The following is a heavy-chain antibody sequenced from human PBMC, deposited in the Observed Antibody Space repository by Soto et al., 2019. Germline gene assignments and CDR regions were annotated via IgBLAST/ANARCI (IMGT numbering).Heavy chain of an antibody. V-gene: IGHV4-34*01. Sequence: SETLSLTCAFYCGSFIGYYWSWIRQPPGKGLEWIGEINHSGSTNYNPSLKSRVTISVDTSKNQFSLKLSSVTAADTAVYYCARGQQRRPMDSRRRKYYYYGMDVWGQGTTVTVSS. CDR2: INHSGST. J-gene: IGHJ6*02. CDR3: ARGQQRRPMDSRRRKYYYYGMDV. D-gene: IGHD6-13*01. CDR1: CGSFIGYY.